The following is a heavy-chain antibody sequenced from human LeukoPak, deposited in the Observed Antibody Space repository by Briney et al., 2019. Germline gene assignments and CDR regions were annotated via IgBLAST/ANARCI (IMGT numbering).Heavy chain of an antibody. V-gene: IGHV3-48*03. CDR1: GLTLSSYE. CDR3: ARDYKGAFDI. J-gene: IGHJ3*02. Sequence: PGGSLRLSCAASGLTLSSYEMNWVRQAPGKGLEWVTYISSSGSTIYYADSVEGRFTISRDNAKNSLYLQMNSLRAEDTAVYYCARDYKGAFDIWGQGTMVTVSS. D-gene: IGHD3-10*01. CDR2: ISSSGSTI.